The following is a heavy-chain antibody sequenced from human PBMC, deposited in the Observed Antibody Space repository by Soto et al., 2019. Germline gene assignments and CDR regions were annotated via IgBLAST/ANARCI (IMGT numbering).Heavy chain of an antibody. CDR2: ISHTGST. CDR1: GGSITSGNSYS. Sequence: SETLSLTCAVSGGSITSGNSYSWSWIRQPPGKGLEWIGSISHTGSTSYNPSLKSRLTMSVDKSKNQFSLRLSSVTAADMAVYYCARAVAPYFGTWFDPWGQGILVTVYS. D-gene: IGHD3-10*01. J-gene: IGHJ5*02. CDR3: ARAVAPYFGTWFDP. V-gene: IGHV4-30-2*01.